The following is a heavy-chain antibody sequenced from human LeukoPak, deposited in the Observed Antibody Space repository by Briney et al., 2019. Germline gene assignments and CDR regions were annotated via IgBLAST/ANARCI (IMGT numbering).Heavy chain of an antibody. Sequence: GGSPRLSCAASGFTFDDYAMHWARQGPGKGLEWVSGISGDSSSANYADSVKGRFTISRDNAQNSLYLQMSSLRVEDTALYYCAKDRYNFGSCFEMWGQGTMVLVAS. D-gene: IGHD5-18*01. CDR1: GFTFDDYA. J-gene: IGHJ3*02. V-gene: IGHV3-9*01. CDR2: ISGDSSSA. CDR3: AKDRYNFGSCFEM.